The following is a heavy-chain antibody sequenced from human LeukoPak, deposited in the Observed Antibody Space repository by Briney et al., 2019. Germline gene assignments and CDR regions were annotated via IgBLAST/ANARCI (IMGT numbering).Heavy chain of an antibody. V-gene: IGHV4-34*01. CDR1: GVSFSDYS. D-gene: IGHD6-13*01. Sequence: SETLSLTCAVYGVSFSDYSWSWLRQTPEKGLEWIGEINHSGSTNYNPPLKSRVTISVDTSKNQFSLKLSSVTAADTAVYYCARRRSSWLYYFDYWGQGTLVTVSS. J-gene: IGHJ4*02. CDR2: INHSGST. CDR3: ARRRSSWLYYFDY.